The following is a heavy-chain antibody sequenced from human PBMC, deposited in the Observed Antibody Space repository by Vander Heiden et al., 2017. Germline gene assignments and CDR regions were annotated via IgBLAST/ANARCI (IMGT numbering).Heavy chain of an antibody. J-gene: IGHJ4*02. CDR2: INLSGGT. V-gene: IGHV4-34*01. D-gene: IGHD6-6*01. Sequence: QVQLQQWGAGLLRPSETLSLTCAVYGGSVSGYYWSWVRQPPGKGLEWIGQINLSGGTNYNPSLKSRVTISVDTSKNQFSLKVNSVTAADTAGYYCARDYGSASDWGQGTLVTVSS. CDR1: GGSVSGYY. CDR3: ARDYGSASD.